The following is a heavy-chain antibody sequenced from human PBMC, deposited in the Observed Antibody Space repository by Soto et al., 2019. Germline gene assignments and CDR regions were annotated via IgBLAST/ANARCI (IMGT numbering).Heavy chain of an antibody. Sequence: PSETLSLTCAVSGGSISSSNWWSWVRQPPGKGLEWIGEIYHSGSTNYNPSLKSRVTISVDKSKNQFSLKLSSVTAADTAVYYCAILYCSSTSCYVFDYRGQGTLVTVSS. D-gene: IGHD2-2*01. V-gene: IGHV4-4*02. CDR1: GGSISSSNW. CDR2: IYHSGST. J-gene: IGHJ4*02. CDR3: AILYCSSTSCYVFDY.